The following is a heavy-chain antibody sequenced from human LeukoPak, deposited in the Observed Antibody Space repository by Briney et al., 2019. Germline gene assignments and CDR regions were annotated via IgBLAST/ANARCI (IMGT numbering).Heavy chain of an antibody. Sequence: GASVKVSCKASGYTLTGYYMHWVRQAPGQGLEWMGIINTSGGSTTYAQKFQGRVSMTRDTSTSTVYLEVSSLRSEDTAVYYCARSQGGNTLWFDPWGQGTLVTVSS. CDR3: ARSQGGNTLWFDP. CDR2: INTSGGST. V-gene: IGHV1-46*01. CDR1: GYTLTGYY. D-gene: IGHD4-23*01. J-gene: IGHJ5*02.